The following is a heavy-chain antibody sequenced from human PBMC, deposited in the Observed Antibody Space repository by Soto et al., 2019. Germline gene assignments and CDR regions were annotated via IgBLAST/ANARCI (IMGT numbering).Heavy chain of an antibody. CDR3: ARKIGVTTDY. D-gene: IGHD4-17*01. J-gene: IGHJ4*02. Sequence: SETLSLTCAVYGGSFSGYYWSWIRQPPGKGLEWIGEINHSGSTNYNPSLKSRVTISVDTSKNQFSLKLSSVTAADTAVYYCARKIGVTTDYWGQGTLVTVSS. CDR2: INHSGST. CDR1: GGSFSGYY. V-gene: IGHV4-34*01.